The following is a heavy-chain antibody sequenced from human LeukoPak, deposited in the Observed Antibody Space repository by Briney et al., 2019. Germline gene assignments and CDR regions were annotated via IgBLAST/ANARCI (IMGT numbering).Heavy chain of an antibody. J-gene: IGHJ4*02. CDR2: IWYDGSNK. CDR3: ARDTFRFYDS. Sequence: GGSLRLSCAASGFTFSSYGMHWVRQAPGKGLEWVAVIWYDGSNKYYADSVKGRFTISRDNAKNSLFLQLNSLSVEDTAVYSCARDTFRFYDSWGQGTLVTVSS. CDR1: GFTFSSYG. V-gene: IGHV3-33*01.